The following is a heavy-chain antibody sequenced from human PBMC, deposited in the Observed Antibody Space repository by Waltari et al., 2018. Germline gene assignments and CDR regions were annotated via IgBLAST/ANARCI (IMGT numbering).Heavy chain of an antibody. V-gene: IGHV4-59*01. CDR2: IYYSGNT. J-gene: IGHJ4*02. CDR1: GGSISNYY. Sequence: QVQPQESGPGLVRPSETLSLTCTVSGGSISNYYWSWLRQPPGKGLEWIGYIYYSGNTNFNPSLKSRVTISLDTSKNQFSLKLSSVTAADTAVYYCARSTTGYYDSSGYFDYWGQGTLVTVSS. D-gene: IGHD3-22*01. CDR3: ARSTTGYYDSSGYFDY.